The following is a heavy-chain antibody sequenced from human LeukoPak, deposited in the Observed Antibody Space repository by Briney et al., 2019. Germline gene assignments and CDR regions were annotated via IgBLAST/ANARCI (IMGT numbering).Heavy chain of an antibody. J-gene: IGHJ4*02. Sequence: GGSLRLSCAASGLAFTDYYMSWIRQAPGKGLELISYISRSDNTIYYADSVKGRFTISRDNAKNSLYLQMNSLRAEDTAVYYCASDLDVFDYWGQGTLVTVSS. CDR1: GLAFTDYY. CDR3: ASDLDVFDY. V-gene: IGHV3-11*01. CDR2: ISRSDNTI. D-gene: IGHD1-1*01.